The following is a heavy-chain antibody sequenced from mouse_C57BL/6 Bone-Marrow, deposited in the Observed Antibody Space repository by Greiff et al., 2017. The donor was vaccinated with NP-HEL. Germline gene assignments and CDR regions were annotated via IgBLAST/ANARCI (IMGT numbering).Heavy chain of an antibody. CDR2: IEPSDSYT. J-gene: IGHJ3*01. Sequence: QVQLQQPGAELVRPGTSVKLSCTASGFTFTSYWMHWVKQRPGQGLEWIGVIEPSDSYTNYNQLFKGKAIFTVDSTSSAAYKQLRSLTSQDSAVYYCARFSIVTTPWFAYWGQGTLVTVAA. V-gene: IGHV1-59*01. CDR1: GFTFTSYW. D-gene: IGHD2-12*01. CDR3: ARFSIVTTPWFAY.